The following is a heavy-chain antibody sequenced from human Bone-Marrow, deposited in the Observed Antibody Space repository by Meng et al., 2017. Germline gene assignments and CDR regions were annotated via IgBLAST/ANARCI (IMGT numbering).Heavy chain of an antibody. CDR1: GFTFSSYE. V-gene: IGHV3-23*01. J-gene: IGHJ4*02. CDR2: ISGSGGST. D-gene: IGHD3-22*01. Sequence: GESLKISCAASGFTFSSYEMNWVRQAPGKGLEWVSAISGSGGSTYYADSVKGRFTISRDNSKNTLYLQMNSLRAEDTAAYYCAKWQYYYDSSGYNGADYWGQGTLVTVSS. CDR3: AKWQYYYDSSGYNGADY.